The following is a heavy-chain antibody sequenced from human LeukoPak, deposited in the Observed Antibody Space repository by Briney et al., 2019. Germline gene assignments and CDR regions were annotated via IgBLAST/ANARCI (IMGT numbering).Heavy chain of an antibody. V-gene: IGHV4-59*08. Sequence: SETLSLTSTVSGASMNTYYWTWIRQFPGKGLEWIGYISSAGSTNYNPSLKSRVTISLDASKNQFSLELSSVTATDTAMYYCARHSAAYASGAWGQRTLVTVSS. D-gene: IGHD2-2*01. CDR3: ARHSAAYASGA. J-gene: IGHJ4*02. CDR2: ISSAGST. CDR1: GASMNTYY.